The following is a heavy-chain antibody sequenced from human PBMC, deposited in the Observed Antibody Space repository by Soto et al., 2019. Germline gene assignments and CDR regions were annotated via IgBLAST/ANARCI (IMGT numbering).Heavy chain of an antibody. CDR3: AKGHSGGSYPAVHYYYGMDV. V-gene: IGHV3-9*01. Sequence: PGGSLRLSCAASGFTFDDYAMHWVRQAPGKGLEWVSGISWNSGSIGYADSVKGRFTISRDNAKNSLYLQMNSLRAEDTALYYCAKGHSGGSYPAVHYYYGMDVWGQGTTVTVSS. CDR2: ISWNSGSI. CDR1: GFTFDDYA. D-gene: IGHD1-26*01. J-gene: IGHJ6*02.